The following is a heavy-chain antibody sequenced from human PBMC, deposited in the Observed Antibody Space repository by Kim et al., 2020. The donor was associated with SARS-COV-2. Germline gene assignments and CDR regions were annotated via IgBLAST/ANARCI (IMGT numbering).Heavy chain of an antibody. CDR2: INPNSGGT. Sequence: ASVKVSCKASGYTFTGYYMHWVRQAPGQGLEWMGRINPNSGGTNYAQKFQDRVTMTRDTSISTAYMELSRLRSDDTAVYYCARGHYYYDSSGYLSYDYWGQGTLVTVSS. CDR3: ARGHYYYDSSGYLSYDY. V-gene: IGHV1-2*06. CDR1: GYTFTGYY. J-gene: IGHJ4*02. D-gene: IGHD3-22*01.